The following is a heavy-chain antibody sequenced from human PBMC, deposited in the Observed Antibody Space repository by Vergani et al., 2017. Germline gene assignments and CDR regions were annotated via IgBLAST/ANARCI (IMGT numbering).Heavy chain of an antibody. J-gene: IGHJ4*02. Sequence: QVQLVQSGAEVKKPGASVKVSCKASGYTFTSYYMHWVRQAPGQGLEWMGIINPSGPSITYAQTFQERVTMTRETSTNTVYMELSSLRSDDTAVYYCDRWVEATRSGRLDYWVQGTLVTVSS. CDR2: INPSGPSI. CDR1: GYTFTSYY. D-gene: IGHD1-26*01. V-gene: IGHV1-46*03. CDR3: DRWVEATRSGRLDY.